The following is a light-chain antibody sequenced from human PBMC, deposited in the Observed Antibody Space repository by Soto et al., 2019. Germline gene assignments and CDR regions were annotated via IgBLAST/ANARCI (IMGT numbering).Light chain of an antibody. CDR2: KAT. CDR1: QSIGSW. CDR3: QQYNDFPYT. J-gene: IGKJ2*01. V-gene: IGKV1-5*03. Sequence: DIQMTQSPSTLSASVGDGVTITCRASQSIGSWLAWYQQKPGKAPKLLIYKATNLPSGVPSRFSGSGSGTDFSLTISSLQPVDSATYFCQQYNDFPYTFGPGTKLEI.